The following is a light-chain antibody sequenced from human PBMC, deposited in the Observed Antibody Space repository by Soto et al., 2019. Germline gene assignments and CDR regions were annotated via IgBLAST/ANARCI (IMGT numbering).Light chain of an antibody. CDR1: DDIRDD. CDR3: LQDYNYPPS. J-gene: IGKJ4*01. V-gene: IGKV1-6*02. Sequence: AIQMTHSPSSPSASVGDRVSISCRASDDIRDDLGWYQQKPGKAPTLLIYAASILQSGVPSRFSGSGSGTDFTLTISSLQPEDFATYFCLQDYNYPPSFGGGTKVDIK. CDR2: AAS.